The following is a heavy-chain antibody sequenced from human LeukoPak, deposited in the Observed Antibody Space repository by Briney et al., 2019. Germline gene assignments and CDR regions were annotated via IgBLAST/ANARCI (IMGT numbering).Heavy chain of an antibody. CDR2: ISWNSGSI. D-gene: IGHD6-19*01. CDR3: AKDSSSGWYRPGWFDP. Sequence: GRSLRLSCAASGFTFDDYAMHWVRQAPGKGLEWVSGISWNSGSIGCADSVKGRFTISRDNAKNSLYLQMNSLRAEDTALYYCAKDSSSGWYRPGWFDPWGQRTLVTVSS. J-gene: IGHJ5*02. CDR1: GFTFDDYA. V-gene: IGHV3-9*01.